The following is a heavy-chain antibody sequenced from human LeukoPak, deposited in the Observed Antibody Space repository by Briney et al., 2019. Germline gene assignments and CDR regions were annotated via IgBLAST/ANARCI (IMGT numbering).Heavy chain of an antibody. V-gene: IGHV5-51*01. CDR1: GYTFSNYW. D-gene: IGHD3-10*01. CDR3: ARAMTMVRYFDF. Sequence: GESLKISCKGFGYTFSNYWIAWVRQMPGKGLEWMGIIYPGDSATRYSPSFQGQVTISADKSISTAYLQWSSLKASDTAMYYCARAMTMVRYFDFWGQGILVTVSS. CDR2: IYPGDSAT. J-gene: IGHJ4*02.